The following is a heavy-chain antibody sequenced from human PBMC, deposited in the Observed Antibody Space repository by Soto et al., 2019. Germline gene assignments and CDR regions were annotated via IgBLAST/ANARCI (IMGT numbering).Heavy chain of an antibody. V-gene: IGHV5-51*01. CDR2: IYPGDSDT. Sequence: GESLKISCKGSGYRFTNYWIGWVRQMPGKGLEWMGVIYPGDSDTRYSPSFQGQVTISADKSISTVYLQWSSLKASDTAIYYCASTDIVSTIDDGRDAFDIWGQGTMVTVSS. CDR1: GYRFTNYW. J-gene: IGHJ3*02. D-gene: IGHD5-12*01. CDR3: ASTDIVSTIDDGRDAFDI.